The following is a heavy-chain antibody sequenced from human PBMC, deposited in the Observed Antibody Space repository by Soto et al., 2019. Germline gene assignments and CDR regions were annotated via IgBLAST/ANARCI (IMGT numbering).Heavy chain of an antibody. J-gene: IGHJ4*02. CDR1: GYTFTSYH. CDR2: ISAYNGNT. Sequence: QVQLVQSGAEVKKPGASVKVSCKASGYTFTSYHITWVRQAPGQGLEWMGWISAYNGNTNYAQKLQGRVTMTRDTSKSTAYMQMSSLRSDDTAVYYCARDSPHPREWGQGTLVTVSS. V-gene: IGHV1-18*01. CDR3: ARDSPHPRE.